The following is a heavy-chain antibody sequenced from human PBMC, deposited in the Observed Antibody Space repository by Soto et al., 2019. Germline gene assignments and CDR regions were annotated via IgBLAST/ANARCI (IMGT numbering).Heavy chain of an antibody. Sequence: GASVKVSCKASGYTFTGYYMHWVRQAPGQGLEWMGWINPNSGGTNYAQKFQGWVTMTRDTSISTAYMELSRLRSDGTAVYYCAREARSYGYSDYYYGMDVWGQGTTVTVSS. J-gene: IGHJ6*02. CDR1: GYTFTGYY. V-gene: IGHV1-2*04. CDR2: INPNSGGT. CDR3: AREARSYGYSDYYYGMDV. D-gene: IGHD5-18*01.